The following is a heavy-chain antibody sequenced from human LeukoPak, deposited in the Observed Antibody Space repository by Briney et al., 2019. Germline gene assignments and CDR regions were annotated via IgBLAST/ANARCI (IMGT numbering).Heavy chain of an antibody. CDR2: IYYSGST. J-gene: IGHJ3*02. CDR1: GGSISSYY. Sequence: SETLSLTCTASGGSISSYYWSCIRQPPGKGLEWIGYIYYSGSTNYNPSLKSRVTISVDTSKNQFSLKLSSVTAADTAVYYCARENVEMATIPRAFDIWGQGTMVTASS. D-gene: IGHD5-24*01. V-gene: IGHV4-59*01. CDR3: ARENVEMATIPRAFDI.